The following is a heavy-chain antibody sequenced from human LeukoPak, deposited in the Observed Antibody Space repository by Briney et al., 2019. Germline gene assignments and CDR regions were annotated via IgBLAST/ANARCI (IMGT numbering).Heavy chain of an antibody. D-gene: IGHD2-15*01. CDR2: IYWDDDK. J-gene: IGHJ4*02. CDR1: GFSLSTIGVG. Sequence: SGPTLVIPTQTLTLTCTFSGFSLSTIGVGVGWIRQPPGKALEWLALIYWDDDKRYSPSLKSRLTITKDISKNQVVLTMTNMDPVDTATYYCAHRQGSGDYWGYWGQGTLVTVSS. CDR3: AHRQGSGDYWGY. V-gene: IGHV2-5*02.